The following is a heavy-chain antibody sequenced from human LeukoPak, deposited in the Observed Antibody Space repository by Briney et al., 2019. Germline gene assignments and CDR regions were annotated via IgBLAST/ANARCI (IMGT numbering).Heavy chain of an antibody. V-gene: IGHV3-15*01. Sequence: PGGSLRLSCTASGFTFSDAWMTWVRQAPGKGLEWVGRIKSKTDGGTTDYAAPVKGRFTISRDDSKNTLYLHMNSLKTEDTAVYFCTTEKLSSYWYLGGYWGQGTLVTVPS. CDR2: IKSKTDGGTT. CDR3: TTEKLSSYWYLGGY. CDR1: GFTFSDAW. J-gene: IGHJ4*02. D-gene: IGHD6-13*01.